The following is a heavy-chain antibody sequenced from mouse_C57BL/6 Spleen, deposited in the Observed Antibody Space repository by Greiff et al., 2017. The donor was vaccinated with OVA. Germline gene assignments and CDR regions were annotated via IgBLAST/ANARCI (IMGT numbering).Heavy chain of an antibody. CDR2: IDPANGNT. V-gene: IGHV14-3*01. CDR1: GFNIKNTY. CDR3: ARSRYGSSSLYFDY. J-gene: IGHJ2*01. Sequence: EVMLVESVAELVRPGASVKLSCTASGFNIKNTYMHWVKQRPEQGLEWIGRIDPANGNTKYAPKFQGKATITADTSSNTAYLQLSSLTSEDTAIYYCARSRYGSSSLYFDYWGQGTTLTVSS. D-gene: IGHD1-1*01.